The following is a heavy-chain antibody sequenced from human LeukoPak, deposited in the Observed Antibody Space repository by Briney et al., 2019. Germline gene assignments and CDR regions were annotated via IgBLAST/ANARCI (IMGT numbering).Heavy chain of an antibody. Sequence: SGGSLRLSCAASGSTFSSYAMSWVRQAPGKGLEWVSAISGSGGSTYYADSVKGRFTIPRDNSKNTLYLQMSSLRAEDTAVYYCATADYYDSSGYYRGSGYWGQGTLVTVSS. J-gene: IGHJ4*02. CDR1: GSTFSSYA. D-gene: IGHD3-22*01. V-gene: IGHV3-23*01. CDR3: ATADYYDSSGYYRGSGY. CDR2: ISGSGGST.